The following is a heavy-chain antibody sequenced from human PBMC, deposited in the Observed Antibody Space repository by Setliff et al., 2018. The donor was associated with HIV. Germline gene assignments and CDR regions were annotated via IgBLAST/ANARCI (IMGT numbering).Heavy chain of an antibody. CDR3: ARDMTNYYDRSGSFGWFAP. J-gene: IGHJ5*02. V-gene: IGHV4-39*07. CDR2: VYHSGST. CDR1: GGSISGSSYY. D-gene: IGHD3-22*01. Sequence: SETLSLTCSVSGGSISGSSYYWGWIRQPPGKGLEWIGSVYHSGSTYYNPSLKSRVTISVDKSKNQFSVKLRSVTAANTAVYYCARDMTNYYDRSGSFGWFAPWGQGTPVTVSS.